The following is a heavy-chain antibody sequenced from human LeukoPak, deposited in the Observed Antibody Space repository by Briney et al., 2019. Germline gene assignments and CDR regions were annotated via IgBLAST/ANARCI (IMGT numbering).Heavy chain of an antibody. Sequence: SVKVSCKASGFTFTSSAVQWVRQARGQRLEWIGWIVVGSGNTDYAQKFQERVTITRDMSTTTAYMELSSLGSEDTAVYYCAADLPYSNYGPLDFWGQGTLVTVSS. CDR3: AADLPYSNYGPLDF. D-gene: IGHD4-11*01. CDR1: GFTFTSSA. V-gene: IGHV1-58*01. CDR2: IVVGSGNT. J-gene: IGHJ4*02.